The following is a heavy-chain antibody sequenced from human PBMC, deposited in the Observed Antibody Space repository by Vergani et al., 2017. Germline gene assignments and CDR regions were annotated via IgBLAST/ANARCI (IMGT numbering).Heavy chain of an antibody. CDR3: ARGGSIAAPSYLYYFYMDV. CDR1: GGTFSSYA. D-gene: IGHD6-6*01. J-gene: IGHJ6*03. V-gene: IGHV1-69*12. CDR2: IIPIFGTA. Sequence: QVQLVQSGAEVKKPGSSVKVSCKASGGTFSSYAISWVRQAPGQGLEWMGGIIPIFGTANDAQKFQGRVTITADESTGTAYMELSSLRSEDTAVYYCARGGSIAAPSYLYYFYMDVWGKGTSVTVSS.